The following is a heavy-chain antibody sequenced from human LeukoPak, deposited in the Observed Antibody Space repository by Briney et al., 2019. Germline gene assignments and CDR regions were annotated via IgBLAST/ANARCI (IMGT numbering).Heavy chain of an antibody. J-gene: IGHJ5*02. V-gene: IGHV4-30-2*01. D-gene: IGHD5-18*01. CDR3: ARADTAMVSLIWFDP. Sequence: SQTLSLTCAVSGGSISSGGYSWSWIRQPPGKGLEWIGYIYHSGSTYYNPSLKSRVTISVDRSKNQFSLKLSSVTAADTAVYYCARADTAMVSLIWFDPWGQGTLVTVSS. CDR2: IYHSGST. CDR1: GGSISSGGYS.